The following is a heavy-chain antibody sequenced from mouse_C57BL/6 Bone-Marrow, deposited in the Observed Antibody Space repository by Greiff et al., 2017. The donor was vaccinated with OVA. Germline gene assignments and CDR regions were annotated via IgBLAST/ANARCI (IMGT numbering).Heavy chain of an antibody. V-gene: IGHV1-55*01. D-gene: IGHD1-1*01. J-gene: IGHJ2*01. CDR2: IYPGSGST. Sequence: VQLQQPGAELVKPGASVKMSCKASGYTFTSYCIPLVKQRPGQGLEWIGDIYPGSGSTNYNEKFKSKATLTVDTSSSTAYMQLSSLTSEDSAVYYCAREGYYYGSSRDYWGQGTTLTVSS. CDR3: AREGYYYGSSRDY. CDR1: GYTFTSYC.